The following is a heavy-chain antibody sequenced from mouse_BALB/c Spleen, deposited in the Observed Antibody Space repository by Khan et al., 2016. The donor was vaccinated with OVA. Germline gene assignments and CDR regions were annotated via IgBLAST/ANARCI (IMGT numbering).Heavy chain of an antibody. CDR1: GYTFTDYN. J-gene: IGHJ2*01. CDR2: IYPYNGGT. V-gene: IGHV1S29*02. D-gene: IGHD2-14*01. CDR3: ARSEYDGYFDY. Sequence: EVQLQESGPELVKPGPSVKISCKASGYTFTDYNMHWVKQSLGKSLEWIGYIYPYNGGTGYNQKLKSKATLTVDNSSSTAYMELRSLTSEDSAVYYCARSEYDGYFDYWGQGTTLTVSS.